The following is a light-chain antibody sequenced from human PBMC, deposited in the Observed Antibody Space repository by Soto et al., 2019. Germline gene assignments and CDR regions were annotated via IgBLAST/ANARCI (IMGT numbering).Light chain of an antibody. Sequence: IVLTQSPATLSLPPGERATLSCRASQSVNNYLAWYQQRPGQAPRLLIYDASYRATGIPARFSGSGSGTDLTLTISSLEPEDFATYYCLQHNSYLRTFGQGTKVDIK. CDR3: LQHNSYLRT. V-gene: IGKV3-11*01. J-gene: IGKJ1*01. CDR1: QSVNNY. CDR2: DAS.